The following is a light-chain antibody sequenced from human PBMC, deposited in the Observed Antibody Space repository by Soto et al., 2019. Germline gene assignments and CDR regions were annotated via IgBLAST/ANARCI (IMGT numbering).Light chain of an antibody. CDR3: TSYVGNDIWV. J-gene: IGLJ3*02. CDR1: SSDVGAYNY. Sequence: QSALTQPPSASGSPGQSVTIFCTGTSSDVGAYNYVSWYQQYPGKAPKLMIYEVTKRPSGVPDRFSGSKSGNTASLTVSGLQAEDEADYYCTSYVGNDIWVFGGGTKVTVL. V-gene: IGLV2-8*01. CDR2: EVT.